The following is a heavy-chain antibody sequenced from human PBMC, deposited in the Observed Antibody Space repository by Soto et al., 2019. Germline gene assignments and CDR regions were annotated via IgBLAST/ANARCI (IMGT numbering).Heavy chain of an antibody. CDR1: GGSISSYY. Sequence: SETLSLTCTVSGGSISSYYWSWIRQPPGKGLEWIGYIYYSGSTNYNPSLKSRVTISVDTSKNQFSLKLSSVTAADTAVYYCAREIGGDDYGDYPVFDPWGQGTLVTVSS. V-gene: IGHV4-59*01. CDR3: AREIGGDDYGDYPVFDP. CDR2: IYYSGST. J-gene: IGHJ5*02. D-gene: IGHD4-17*01.